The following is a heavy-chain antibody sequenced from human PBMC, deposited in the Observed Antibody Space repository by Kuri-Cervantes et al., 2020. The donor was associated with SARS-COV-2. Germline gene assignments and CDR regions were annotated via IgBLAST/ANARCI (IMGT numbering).Heavy chain of an antibody. CDR1: GGSISSGSYY. J-gene: IGHJ6*03. CDR3: ARVDRAKSMVRGVRVFYYYYMDV. V-gene: IGHV4-61*02. D-gene: IGHD3-10*01. Sequence: SETLSLTCTVSGGSISSGSYYWSWIRQPAGKGLEWIGRIYTSGSTNYNPSLKSRVTTSVDTSKNQFSLKLSSVTAADTAVYYCARVDRAKSMVRGVRVFYYYYMDVWGKGTTVTVSS. CDR2: IYTSGST.